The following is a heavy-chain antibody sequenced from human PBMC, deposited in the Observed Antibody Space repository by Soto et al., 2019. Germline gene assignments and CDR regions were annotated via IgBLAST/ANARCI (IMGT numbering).Heavy chain of an antibody. D-gene: IGHD4-17*01. J-gene: IGHJ6*02. V-gene: IGHV3-21*02. CDR2: ISSESSYI. Sequence: EAQVVESGGGLVKPGESLRLSCEASGFVFTNYNMNWVRQAPGKGLEWVSSISSESSYIYDAASVRGRFTITRDNAKKSLFLHMSGLRAEDTAVYYCVGQRERFGDFDPTLYGLEVWGQGTTVTVSS. CDR1: GFVFTNYN. CDR3: VGQRERFGDFDPTLYGLEV.